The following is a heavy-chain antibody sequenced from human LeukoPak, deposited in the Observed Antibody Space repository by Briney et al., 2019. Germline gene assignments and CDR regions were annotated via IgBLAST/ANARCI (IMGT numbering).Heavy chain of an antibody. J-gene: IGHJ6*02. D-gene: IGHD3-22*01. Sequence: PGGSLRLSCAASGFTFSSYAMSWVRQTPGKGLDWVSAITDNSDNTYYADSVKGRFSISRDNSKNTLFLQMNSLRAEDTAVYYCARDYYDSSGYYYKPFNYYYYGMDVRGQGTTVTVSS. CDR2: ITDNSDNT. CDR3: ARDYYDSSGYYYKPFNYYYYGMDV. CDR1: GFTFSSYA. V-gene: IGHV3-23*01.